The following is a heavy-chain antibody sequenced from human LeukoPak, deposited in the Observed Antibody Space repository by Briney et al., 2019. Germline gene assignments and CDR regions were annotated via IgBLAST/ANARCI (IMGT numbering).Heavy chain of an antibody. D-gene: IGHD3-9*01. CDR1: GYSFTSYW. J-gene: IGHJ4*02. Sequence: GASLQISCQGSGYSFTSYWIGWVRQMPGKGLEWMGIIYPGDSDTRYSPSFQGQVTISADKSISTAYLQWSSLKASDTALYYCARPLRYFDWVSPEADDYWGQGTLVTVSS. CDR3: ARPLRYFDWVSPEADDY. CDR2: IYPGDSDT. V-gene: IGHV5-51*01.